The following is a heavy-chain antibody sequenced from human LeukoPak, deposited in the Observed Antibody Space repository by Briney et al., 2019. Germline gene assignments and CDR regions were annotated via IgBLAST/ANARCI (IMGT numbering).Heavy chain of an antibody. CDR1: GFTFSNYY. J-gene: IGHJ6*02. CDR2: IKQDGGYK. Sequence: GGSLRLSCAASGFTFSNYYMTWVRQAPGKGLEWVANIKQDGGYKYYVDSVKGRFTISRDNAKNSLYLQMDSLRAEDTAVYYCARLRPFSSSWYAYYGMGVWGQGATVAVSS. V-gene: IGHV3-7*04. CDR3: ARLRPFSSSWYAYYGMGV. D-gene: IGHD6-13*01.